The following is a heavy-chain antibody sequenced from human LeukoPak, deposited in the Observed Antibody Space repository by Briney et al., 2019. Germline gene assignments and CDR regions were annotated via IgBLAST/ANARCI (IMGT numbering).Heavy chain of an antibody. J-gene: IGHJ3*02. D-gene: IGHD4-17*01. V-gene: IGHV3-21*01. CDR3: ARDDDYGDYGDAFDI. CDR1: GFTFSSYS. CDR2: ISSSSSYI. Sequence: GGSLRLSCAASGFTFSSYSMNWVRQAPGKGLEWVPSISSSSSYIYYADSVKGRFTISRDNAKNSLYLQMNSLRAEDTAVYYCARDDDYGDYGDAFDIWGQGTMVTVSS.